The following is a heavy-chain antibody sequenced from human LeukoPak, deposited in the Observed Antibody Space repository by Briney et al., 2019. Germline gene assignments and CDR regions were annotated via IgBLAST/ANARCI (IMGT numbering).Heavy chain of an antibody. CDR3: ARLLGTATTYDY. D-gene: IGHD5-24*01. V-gene: IGHV3-7*01. J-gene: IGHJ4*02. CDR1: GLTFSSYS. Sequence: GGSLRLSCAASGLTFSSYSMNWVRQAPGKGLEWVASINPDGSQKYYLDSVKGRFTISRDNTKNSLYLQMYSLGAEDTAVYYCARLLGTATTYDYWGQGTLVTVSS. CDR2: INPDGSQK.